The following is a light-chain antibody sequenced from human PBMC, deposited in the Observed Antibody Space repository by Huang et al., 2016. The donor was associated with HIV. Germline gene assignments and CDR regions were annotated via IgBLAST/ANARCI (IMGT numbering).Light chain of an antibody. Sequence: DIQLPQSPSAMSASVGDRVSITCRASQDISNYLAWFQQKPGGAPKRLIYAASSLQSGVPSRFSGSRSGTKFTLTISSLQPEDFATYYCLQHHVYPRTFGQGTNV. CDR1: QDISNY. V-gene: IGKV1-17*03. CDR2: AAS. J-gene: IGKJ1*01. CDR3: LQHHVYPRT.